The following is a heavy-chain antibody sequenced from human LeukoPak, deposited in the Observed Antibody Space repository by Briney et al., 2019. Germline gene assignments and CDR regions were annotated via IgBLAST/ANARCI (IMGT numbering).Heavy chain of an antibody. V-gene: IGHV4-59*05. D-gene: IGHD3-22*01. CDR2: IYYSGST. CDR1: GGSISNYF. CDR3: ARHAIDTSGYYLDYFDY. Sequence: SETLSLTYSVSGGSISNYFWTWIRQPPGKGLEWIGSIYYSGSTYYNPSLKSRVTISVDTSKNQFSLNLSSVTAADTAVYYCARHAIDTSGYYLDYFDYWGQGTLVTVSS. J-gene: IGHJ4*02.